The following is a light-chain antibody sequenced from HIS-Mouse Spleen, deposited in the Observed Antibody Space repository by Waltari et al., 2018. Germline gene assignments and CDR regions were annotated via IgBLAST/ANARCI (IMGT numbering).Light chain of an antibody. V-gene: IGLV1-44*01. CDR3: AAWDDSLNGWV. CDR2: SNN. J-gene: IGLJ3*02. CDR1: SSNIGRNT. Sequence: QSVLTQPPSASGTPGPRVTIPCSGSSSNIGRNTVNWYQQLPGTAPKLPIYSNNQRPSGVPDRFSGSKSGTSASLAISGLQSEDEADYYCAAWDDSLNGWVFGGGTKLTVL.